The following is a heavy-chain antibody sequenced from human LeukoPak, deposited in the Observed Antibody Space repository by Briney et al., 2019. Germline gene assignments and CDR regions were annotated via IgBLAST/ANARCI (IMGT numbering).Heavy chain of an antibody. Sequence: PGGSLRLSCAASGFTFSSYAMSWVRQAPGKGLEWVSAISSSGGSTHYADSVKGRFTISRDNSKNTLYLQMNSLRAGDTAVYYCAKEGYCTSTSCPDSYYYGMDVWGQGTTVTVSS. CDR2: ISSSGGST. D-gene: IGHD2-2*01. V-gene: IGHV3-23*01. CDR3: AKEGYCTSTSCPDSYYYGMDV. J-gene: IGHJ6*02. CDR1: GFTFSSYA.